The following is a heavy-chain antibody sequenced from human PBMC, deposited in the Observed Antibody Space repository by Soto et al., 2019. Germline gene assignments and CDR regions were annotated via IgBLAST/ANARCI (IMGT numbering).Heavy chain of an antibody. CDR2: ISSSGSTI. CDR3: ARAPITMIVVAKPYFDY. V-gene: IGHV3-48*03. J-gene: IGHJ4*02. D-gene: IGHD3-22*01. CDR1: GFTFSSYE. Sequence: LRLSCAASGFTFSSYEMNWVRQAPGKGLEWVSYISSSGSTIYYADSVKGRFTISRDNAKNSLYLQMNSLRAEDTAVYYCARAPITMIVVAKPYFDYWGQGTLVTVSS.